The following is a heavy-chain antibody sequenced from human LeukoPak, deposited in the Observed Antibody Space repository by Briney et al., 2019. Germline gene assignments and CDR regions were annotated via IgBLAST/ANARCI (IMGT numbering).Heavy chain of an antibody. CDR2: IYYSGST. V-gene: IGHV4-59*01. D-gene: IGHD5-12*01. J-gene: IGHJ4*02. CDR3: VKDRGGYVKYKTFDY. Sequence: SETLSLTCTVSGGSISSYYWSWIRQPPGKGLEWIGYIYYSGSTNYNPSLKSRVTISVDTSKNQFSLKLSSVTAADTAVYYCVKDRGGYVKYKTFDYWGQGTLVTVSS. CDR1: GGSISSYY.